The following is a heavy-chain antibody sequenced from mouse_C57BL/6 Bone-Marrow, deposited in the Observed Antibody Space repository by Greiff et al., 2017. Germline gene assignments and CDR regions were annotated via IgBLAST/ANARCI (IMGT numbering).Heavy chain of an antibody. CDR1: GYTFKSYG. CDR2: IYPRSGDT. D-gene: IGHD3-2*02. CDR3: ASRPY. Sequence: QVQLQQSGAELVRPGASVKLSCTASGYTFKSYGISWVKQRTGQGLEWIGEIYPRSGDTYYNEKFKGKATLTADKSSSTAYLELRILTSEDSAVYVCASRPYWGQGTLVTVSA. J-gene: IGHJ3*01. V-gene: IGHV1-81*01.